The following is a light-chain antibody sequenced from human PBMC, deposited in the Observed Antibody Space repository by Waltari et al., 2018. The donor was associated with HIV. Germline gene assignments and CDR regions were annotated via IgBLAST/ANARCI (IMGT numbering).Light chain of an antibody. J-gene: IGLJ2*01. CDR3: AAWDDSLNGPV. V-gene: IGLV1-44*01. CDR2: TND. CDR1: SSNIGRNP. Sequence: QSGLTQAPSASGTPGQRVTISCSGSSSNIGRNPVNWYQQFPGSAPRLLIYTNDQRPSRVPDRFSGSKSGTSASLAIRGLQSEDEADYYCAAWDDSLNGPVVGGGTKLTIL.